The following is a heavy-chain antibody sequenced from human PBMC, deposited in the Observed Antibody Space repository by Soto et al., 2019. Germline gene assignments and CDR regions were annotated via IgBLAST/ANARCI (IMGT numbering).Heavy chain of an antibody. CDR2: ISWNSGSI. CDR1: GFTFDDYA. J-gene: IGHJ6*03. V-gene: IGHV3-9*01. Sequence: PGGSLRLSCAASGFTFDDYAMHWVRQAPGKGLEWVSGISWNSGSIGYADSVKGRFTISRDNAKNSLYLQMNGLRAEDTALYYCAKDKGRGYSSSYYYMDVWGKGTTVTVSS. CDR3: AKDKGRGYSSSYYYMDV. D-gene: IGHD6-13*01.